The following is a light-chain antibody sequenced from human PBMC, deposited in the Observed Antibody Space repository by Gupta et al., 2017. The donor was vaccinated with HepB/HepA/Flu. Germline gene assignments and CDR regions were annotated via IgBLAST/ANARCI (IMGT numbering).Light chain of an antibody. V-gene: IGKV3-11*01. CDR1: QSVVTY. J-gene: IGKJ2*01. CDR3: QQRSSWPPVS. Sequence: EIVLTQSPATLSLSPGERATLSCRASQSVVTYLAWYQQRPGQPPRLLIYDASKRATGVPARFRGSGSGTDXTLTIDXREQEDLGIYYCQQRSSWPPVSFGXGTKMEIK. CDR2: DAS.